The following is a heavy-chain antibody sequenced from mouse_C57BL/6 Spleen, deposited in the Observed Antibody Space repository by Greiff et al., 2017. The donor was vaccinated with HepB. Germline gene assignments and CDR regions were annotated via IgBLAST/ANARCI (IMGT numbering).Heavy chain of an antibody. CDR1: GYAFSSSW. J-gene: IGHJ4*01. CDR3: ARCPTYYYGSSPYAMDY. D-gene: IGHD1-1*01. Sequence: VQLQQSGPELVKPGASVKISCKASGYAFSSSWMNWVKQRPGKGLEWIGRIYPGDGDTNYNGKFKGKATLTADKSSSTAYMQLSSLTSEDSAVYFCARCPTYYYGSSPYAMDYWGQGTSVTVSS. V-gene: IGHV1-82*01. CDR2: IYPGDGDT.